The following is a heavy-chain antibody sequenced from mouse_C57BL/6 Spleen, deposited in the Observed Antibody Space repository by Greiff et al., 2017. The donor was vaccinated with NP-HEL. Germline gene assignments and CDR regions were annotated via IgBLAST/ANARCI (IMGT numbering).Heavy chain of an antibody. D-gene: IGHD1-1*01. CDR3: ARENYYGSSYEFAY. Sequence: QVQLQQPGAELVKPGASVKLSCKASGYTFTSYWMHWVKQRPGQGLEWIGMIHPNSGSTNYNEKFKSKATLTVDKSSSTAYMQLSSLTSEDSAVYYCARENYYGSSYEFAYWGQGTLVTVSA. V-gene: IGHV1-64*01. CDR1: GYTFTSYW. CDR2: IHPNSGST. J-gene: IGHJ3*01.